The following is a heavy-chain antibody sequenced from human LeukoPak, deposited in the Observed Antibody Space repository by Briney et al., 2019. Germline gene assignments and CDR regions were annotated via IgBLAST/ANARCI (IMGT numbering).Heavy chain of an antibody. J-gene: IGHJ4*02. CDR1: GGSIITRSYH. Sequence: SETLSLTCIVSGGSIITRSYHWGWLRQPPGKGLAWIGSIYYSGRTYYNPSLHSRVTISVDTPKNQFSLRLSSVTAADTAVYYCARQKYDVLTGLLDYWGQGNLVIVSS. V-gene: IGHV4-39*01. CDR2: IYYSGRT. D-gene: IGHD3-9*01. CDR3: ARQKYDVLTGLLDY.